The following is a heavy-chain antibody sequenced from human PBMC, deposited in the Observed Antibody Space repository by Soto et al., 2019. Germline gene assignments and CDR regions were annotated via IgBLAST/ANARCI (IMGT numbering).Heavy chain of an antibody. CDR1: GYTFTSYD. J-gene: IGHJ6*02. V-gene: IGHV1-8*01. CDR3: AREWSAAGHFYGMDV. D-gene: IGHD6-13*01. CDR2: MNTNSDDT. Sequence: QVQLVQSGAEVKKPGASVQVSCKTSGYTFTSYDINXVRQAPGQGLEWVGWMNTNSDDTRSAQKFRGRLTLTRDKSMRAVYMKLSNLRPDDTAVYYCAREWSAAGHFYGMDVWGQGTTVAVSS.